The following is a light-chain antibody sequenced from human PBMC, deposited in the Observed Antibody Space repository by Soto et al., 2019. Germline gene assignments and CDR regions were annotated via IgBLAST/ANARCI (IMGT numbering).Light chain of an antibody. Sequence: QSALTQPASVSGAPGQSIPISCTGTSSDIGGYNYVSWYQQLPGKVPKLIIYDVSNRPSGVSDRFSGSKSGNAASLTISGLQAEDEADYYCSSYTSTRTLYVFGTGTKLTVL. CDR2: DVS. J-gene: IGLJ1*01. CDR3: SSYTSTRTLYV. CDR1: SSDIGGYNY. V-gene: IGLV2-14*03.